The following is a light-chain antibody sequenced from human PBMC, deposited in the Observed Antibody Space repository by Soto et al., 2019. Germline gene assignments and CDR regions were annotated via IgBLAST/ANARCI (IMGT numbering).Light chain of an antibody. CDR1: SSDVGSYNG. CDR3: SSYTRSSTYV. V-gene: IGLV2-18*02. J-gene: IGLJ1*01. CDR2: DVS. Sequence: QSVLTQPPSVSGSPGQSVTISCTGTSSDVGSYNGVSWYQQPPGTAPKLMIYDVSNRPSGVPDRFSGSKSGNTASLTISGLQAEDEADYYCSSYTRSSTYVFGTGTNVTVL.